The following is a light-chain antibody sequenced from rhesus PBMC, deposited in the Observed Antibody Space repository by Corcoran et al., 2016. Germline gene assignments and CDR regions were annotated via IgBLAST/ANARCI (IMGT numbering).Light chain of an antibody. J-gene: IGKJ4*01. CDR1: QSISSR. CDR3: QQSSSSPLA. Sequence: ITQSPSSLSASVGDTVTITCRASQSISSRLAWYQQKLGKPPKLLSYNAYTLQSGVPSRVSGSGSRTSFTLTMRSLQSEDSATYYCQQSSSSPLAFGEGTKVEIK. V-gene: IGKV1-22*01. CDR2: NAY.